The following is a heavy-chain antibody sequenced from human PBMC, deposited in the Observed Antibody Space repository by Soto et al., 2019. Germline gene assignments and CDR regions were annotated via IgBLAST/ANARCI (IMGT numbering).Heavy chain of an antibody. Sequence: SETLSLTCTVSGGSISSGDYYWSWIRQPPGKGLEWIGYIYYSGSTYYNPSLKSRVTISVDTSKNQFSLKLSSVTAADTAVYYCARGTGFSSWYPYWGQGTLVTVSS. D-gene: IGHD6-13*01. V-gene: IGHV4-30-4*01. J-gene: IGHJ4*02. CDR1: GGSISSGDYY. CDR3: ARGTGFSSWYPY. CDR2: IYYSGST.